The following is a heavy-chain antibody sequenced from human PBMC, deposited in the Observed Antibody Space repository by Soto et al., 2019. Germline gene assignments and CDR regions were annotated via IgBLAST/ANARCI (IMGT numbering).Heavy chain of an antibody. CDR1: GFTFSTYG. CDR2: VVSDGSNK. V-gene: IGHV3-30*18. CDR3: AKGGDYDY. Sequence: VGSLRLSCAASGFTFSTYGMQWVRQAPGKGLEWVALVVSDGSNKYYADSVKGRFTISRDNSKDTLYLQINSLRVEDTAVYYCAKGGDYDYWGQGTLVTVSS. D-gene: IGHD4-17*01. J-gene: IGHJ4*02.